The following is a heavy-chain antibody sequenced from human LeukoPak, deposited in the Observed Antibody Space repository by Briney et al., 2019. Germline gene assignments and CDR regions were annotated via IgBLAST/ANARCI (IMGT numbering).Heavy chain of an antibody. Sequence: PGGSLRLSCAASGFTFSNAWMSWVRQAPGKGLEWVSVIYSGGSTYYADSVKGRFTISRHNSKNTLYLQMNSLRAEDTAVYYCARVIVRRFQHWGQGTLVTVSS. D-gene: IGHD1-26*01. CDR1: GFTFSNAW. CDR2: IYSGGST. CDR3: ARVIVRRFQH. J-gene: IGHJ1*01. V-gene: IGHV3-53*04.